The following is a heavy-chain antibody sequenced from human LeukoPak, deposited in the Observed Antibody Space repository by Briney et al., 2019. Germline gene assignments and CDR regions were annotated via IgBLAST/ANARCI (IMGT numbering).Heavy chain of an antibody. V-gene: IGHV1-2*02. J-gene: IGHJ4*02. D-gene: IGHD3-22*01. CDR1: GYTFTGYY. CDR2: INPNSGGT. Sequence: RASVKVSCKASGYTFTGYYMHWVRQAPGQGLEWMGWINPNSGGTNYAQKFQGRVAMTRDTSISTAFMELSRLRSDDTAVYYCARVKTMIVVVRLFDYWGQGTLVTVSS. CDR3: ARVKTMIVVVRLFDY.